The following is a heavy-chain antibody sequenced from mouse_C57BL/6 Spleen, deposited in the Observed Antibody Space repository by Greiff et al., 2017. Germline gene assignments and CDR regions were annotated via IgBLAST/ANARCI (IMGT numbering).Heavy chain of an antibody. J-gene: IGHJ2*01. CDR2: IDPSDSYT. Sequence: QVQLQQSGAELVKPGASVKLSCKASGYTFTSYWMQWVKQRPGQGLEWIGEIDPSDSYTNYNQKFKGKATLTVDTSSSTAYMQLSSLTSEDSAVYYCASGSIDYWGQGTTLTVSS. D-gene: IGHD2-2*01. V-gene: IGHV1-50*01. CDR3: ASGSIDY. CDR1: GYTFTSYW.